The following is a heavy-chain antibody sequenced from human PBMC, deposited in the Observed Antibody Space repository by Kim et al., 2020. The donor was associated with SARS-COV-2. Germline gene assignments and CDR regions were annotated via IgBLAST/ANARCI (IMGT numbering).Heavy chain of an antibody. J-gene: IGHJ2*01. V-gene: IGHV4-39*07. CDR2: IFHSGST. CDR3: AQQSGEVVAAWYFEL. Sequence: SETLSLTCTVSGGSINSSNYYCAWIRQPPGKGLEWIGSIFHSGSTYYNPSLKSRVTTSVDTSKNQFSLKLSSVTAADTAVYYCAQQSGEVVAAWYFELWGRGTLVTVSS. CDR1: GGSINSSNYY. D-gene: IGHD2-15*01.